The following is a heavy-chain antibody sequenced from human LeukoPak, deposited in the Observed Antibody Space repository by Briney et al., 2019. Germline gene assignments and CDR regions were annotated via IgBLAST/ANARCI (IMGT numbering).Heavy chain of an antibody. CDR1: GFTFNSYG. V-gene: IGHV3-30*03. Sequence: PGGSLRLSCAASGFTFNSYGMHWVRQAPGKGLEWVAVISYDGSNKYYADSVKGRFAISRDNSKNTLYLQMNSLRAEDTAVYYCARGANYVLDVWGQGTTVTVSS. CDR2: ISYDGSNK. CDR3: ARGANYVLDV. J-gene: IGHJ6*02.